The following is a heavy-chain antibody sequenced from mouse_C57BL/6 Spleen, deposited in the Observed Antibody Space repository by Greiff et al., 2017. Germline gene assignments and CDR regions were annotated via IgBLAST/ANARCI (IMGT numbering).Heavy chain of an antibody. V-gene: IGHV3-6*01. J-gene: IGHJ2*01. CDR1: GYSITSGYY. Sequence: EVQLQQSGPGLVKPSQSLSLTCSVTGYSITSGYYWNWIRQFPGNKLEWMGYKSYDGSNNYNPSLKNRISITRDTSKNQFFLKLNSVTTEDSATYYCARSTVVDSCYFGYWGQGTTLTVSS. CDR2: KSYDGSN. CDR3: ARSTVVDSCYFGY. D-gene: IGHD1-1*01.